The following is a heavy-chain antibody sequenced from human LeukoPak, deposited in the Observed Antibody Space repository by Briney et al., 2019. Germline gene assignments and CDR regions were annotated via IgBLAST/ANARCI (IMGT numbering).Heavy chain of an antibody. D-gene: IGHD3-3*01. CDR3: AKGRRYYDFWSGYHDYFDY. CDR2: INPTSGST. CDR1: GYSFTSYY. J-gene: IGHJ4*02. Sequence: ASVKVSCKASGYSFTSYYMHWVRQAPGQGLEWMGIINPTSGSTNYAQEFQGRVTMTRDTSTGTVYMEMSGLRSEDTAVYYCAKGRRYYDFWSGYHDYFDYWGQGTLVTVSS. V-gene: IGHV1-46*01.